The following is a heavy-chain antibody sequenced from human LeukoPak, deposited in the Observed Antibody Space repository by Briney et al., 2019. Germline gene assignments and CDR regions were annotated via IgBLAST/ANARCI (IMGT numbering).Heavy chain of an antibody. V-gene: IGHV4-39*02. D-gene: IGHD5-24*01. Sequence: PSETLSLTCTVSGGSISSSSYYWGWIRQPPGKGLEWIGSIYYSGSTYYNPPLKSRVTISVDTSKNQFSLKLSSVTAADTAVYYCAREWIIRRDGDRGRFDPWGQGTLVTVSS. J-gene: IGHJ5*02. CDR2: IYYSGST. CDR1: GGSISSSSYY. CDR3: AREWIIRRDGDRGRFDP.